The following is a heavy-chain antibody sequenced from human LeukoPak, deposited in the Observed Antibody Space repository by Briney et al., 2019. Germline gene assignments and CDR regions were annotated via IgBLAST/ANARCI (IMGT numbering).Heavy chain of an antibody. CDR3: AREVWGPEY. V-gene: IGHV3-7*01. D-gene: IGHD1-14*01. CDR2: IKQDGSDK. CDR1: GFTFTKYW. Sequence: GDSLRLSCAASGFTFTKYWMTWVRQAPGKGLEWVGNIKQDGSDKNYMDSVKGRFTISRDNTKNSVYLQMSSLRAEDTADCAREVWGPEYWGQGTLVTVSS. J-gene: IGHJ4*02.